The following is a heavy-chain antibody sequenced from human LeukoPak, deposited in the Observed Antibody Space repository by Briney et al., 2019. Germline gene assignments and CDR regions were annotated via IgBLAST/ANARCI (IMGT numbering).Heavy chain of an antibody. J-gene: IGHJ3*02. D-gene: IGHD4-23*01. CDR3: ARVNVVYYGGNSYAFDI. Sequence: GGSLRLSCAASVFTVSSDYMSWVRQAQWKGLEWVSVIYSGGSTYYADSVKGRFTISRDNSKNTLYLQMNSLRAEDTAVYYCARVNVVYYGGNSYAFDIWGQGTMVTVSS. CDR1: VFTVSSDY. V-gene: IGHV3-53*01. CDR2: IYSGGST.